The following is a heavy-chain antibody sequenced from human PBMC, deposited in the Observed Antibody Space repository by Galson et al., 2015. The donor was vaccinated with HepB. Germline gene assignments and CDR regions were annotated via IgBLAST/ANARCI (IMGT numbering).Heavy chain of an antibody. D-gene: IGHD6-13*01. CDR2: ISSSSSYT. CDR1: GFTFSDYY. V-gene: IGHV3-11*06. CDR3: ARDSSLIAAAGHWFDP. J-gene: IGHJ5*02. Sequence: SLRLSCAASGFTFSDYYMSWIRQAPGKGLEWVSYISSSSSYTNYADSVKGRFTISRDNAKNSLYLQMNSLRAEDTAVYYCARDSSLIAAAGHWFDPWGQGTLVTVSS.